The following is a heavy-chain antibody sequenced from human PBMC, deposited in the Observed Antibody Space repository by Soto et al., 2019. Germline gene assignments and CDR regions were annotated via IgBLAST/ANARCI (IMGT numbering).Heavy chain of an antibody. Sequence: GESMKISCKGSGYNFAGYWIAWVRQMPGKGLELMGIIYPSDSDTRYRPSFQGQVTISADKSISSAYLQWSSLRASDTAMYYCARGGVSTRTFDYWGQGTPVTVSS. J-gene: IGHJ4*02. CDR2: IYPSDSDT. D-gene: IGHD3-3*01. V-gene: IGHV5-51*01. CDR3: ARGGVSTRTFDY. CDR1: GYNFAGYW.